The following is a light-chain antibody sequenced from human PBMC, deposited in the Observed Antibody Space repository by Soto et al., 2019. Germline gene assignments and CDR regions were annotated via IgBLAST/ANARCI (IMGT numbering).Light chain of an antibody. V-gene: IGKV3-20*01. CDR2: GAS. J-gene: IGKJ4*01. CDR3: QQYSTSPIT. Sequence: EIVLTQSPGTLSLSPGERATLSCRASQSVRSSHLAWYQQKPGQAPRLLIYGASSRATGIPDRFSGSGSGTDFTLTISRLEPEDFAVYYCQQYSTSPITFGGGTKVDIK. CDR1: QSVRSSH.